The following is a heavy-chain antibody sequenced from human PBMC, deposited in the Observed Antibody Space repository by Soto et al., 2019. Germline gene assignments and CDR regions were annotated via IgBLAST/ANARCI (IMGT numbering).Heavy chain of an antibody. J-gene: IGHJ3*02. Sequence: QVQLVQSGAEVKKPGSSVKVSCKASGGTFSSYTITWVRQAPGQGLEWMGRFITIFATANYARKFQGRVTIDADDCTSTAYMELSSLRSVDTAMYYCATPAEMDTMSASDIWGQGTMVTVSS. CDR1: GGTFSSYT. CDR3: ATPAEMDTMSASDI. D-gene: IGHD5-18*01. CDR2: FITIFATA. V-gene: IGHV1-69*15.